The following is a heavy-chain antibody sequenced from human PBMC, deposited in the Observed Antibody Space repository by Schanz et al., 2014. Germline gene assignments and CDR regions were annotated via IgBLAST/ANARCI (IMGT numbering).Heavy chain of an antibody. CDR1: GYTFSDHF. CDR2: TSNDGSFT. CDR3: VRDTDYHFDY. V-gene: IGHV3-74*01. Sequence: EVQLVESGGGLVQPGGSLRLSCAASGYTFSDHFMDWVRQAPGKGLVWVSRTSNDGSFTTFADSVKGRFTISRDNAKNTLYLQMNSLRAEDTAVYYCVRDTDYHFDYWGQGTLVIVSS. J-gene: IGHJ4*02. D-gene: IGHD4-17*01.